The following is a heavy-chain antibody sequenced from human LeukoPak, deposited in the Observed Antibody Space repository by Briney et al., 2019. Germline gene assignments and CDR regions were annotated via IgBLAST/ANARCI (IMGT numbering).Heavy chain of an antibody. CDR1: GFTFSSNS. CDR3: AKDSIAGGFDY. V-gene: IGHV3-66*03. J-gene: IGHJ4*02. CDR2: IYSGTI. Sequence: GGSLRLSCTVSGFTFSSNSMSWVRQAPGKGLEWVSFIYSGTIHYSDSVKGRFTISRDNSKNTLYLQMNSLRAEDTAVYYCAKDSIAGGFDYWGQGTLVTVSS. D-gene: IGHD6-6*01.